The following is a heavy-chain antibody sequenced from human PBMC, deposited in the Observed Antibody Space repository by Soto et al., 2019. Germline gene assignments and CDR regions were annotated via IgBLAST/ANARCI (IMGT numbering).Heavy chain of an antibody. CDR1: GGSISSYY. J-gene: IGHJ4*02. D-gene: IGHD5-18*01. V-gene: IGHV4-59*01. Sequence: SETLSVTCTVAGGSISSYYWSWIRPPPGKGLEWIGYIYYSGSTNYNPSLKSRVTISVDTSKNQFSLKLSSVTAADTAVYYCARDNGYSSPYFDYWGQGTLVTVSS. CDR2: IYYSGST. CDR3: ARDNGYSSPYFDY.